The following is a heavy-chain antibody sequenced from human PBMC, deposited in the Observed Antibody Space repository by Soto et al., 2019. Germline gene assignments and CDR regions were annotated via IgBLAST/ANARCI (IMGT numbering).Heavy chain of an antibody. CDR1: ENTLTELT. V-gene: IGHV1-24*01. Sequence: ASVKVSCKVPENTLTELTIDWLRQAPGKGLEWMGRSAPEEGEPIYPPQFQGRVSMTEDPSTDTAYMELTSLRSEDTAVYFCAADRKIVGTIGAFDFWGQGTLVTVSS. CDR3: AADRKIVGTIGAFDF. CDR2: SAPEEGEP. D-gene: IGHD1-26*01. J-gene: IGHJ4*02.